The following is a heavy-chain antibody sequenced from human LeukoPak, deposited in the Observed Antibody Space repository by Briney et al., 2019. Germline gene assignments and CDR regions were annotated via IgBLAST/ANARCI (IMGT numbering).Heavy chain of an antibody. J-gene: IGHJ4*02. V-gene: IGHV3-21*01. CDR1: GFSFSTYS. CDR2: ISSSSYHI. Sequence: GGSLRLSCAASGFSFSTYSMNWVRQAPGKGLEWVSSISSSSYHIYYADSVKGRFTISRGNAKNSLYLQMDSLRAEDTAVYYCARRFYYDSSGYFYEPYNFDSWGQGTLVTVSS. D-gene: IGHD3-22*01. CDR3: ARRFYYDSSGYFYEPYNFDS.